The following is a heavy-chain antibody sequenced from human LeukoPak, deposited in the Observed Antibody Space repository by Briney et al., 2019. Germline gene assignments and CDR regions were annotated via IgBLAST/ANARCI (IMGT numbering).Heavy chain of an antibody. CDR3: AREDGYGGYCFDY. CDR2: IKQDGSEK. CDR1: GFTFSSYW. V-gene: IGHV3-7*01. D-gene: IGHD4-23*01. J-gene: IGHJ4*02. Sequence: GGSLRLSCAASGFTFSSYWMSWVRQAPGKGLEWVANIKQDGSEKYYVDSVKGRFTISRDNAKNSLYLQMNSLRAEDTAVYYCAREDGYGGYCFDYWGQGTLVTVSS.